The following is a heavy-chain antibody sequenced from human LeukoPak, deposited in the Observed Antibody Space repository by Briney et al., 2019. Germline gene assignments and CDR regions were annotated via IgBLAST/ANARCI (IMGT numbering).Heavy chain of an antibody. CDR3: ARNSESVRYYYYYMDV. CDR1: GYTFTSYG. V-gene: IGHV1-18*01. Sequence: ASVKVSCKASGYTFTSYGISWVRQAPGQGLEWMGWISAYNGNTNYAQKLQGRVTMTTDTSTSTAYMELRSLRSDDTAVYYCARNSESVRYYYYYMDVWGKGTTVTVSS. CDR2: ISAYNGNT. J-gene: IGHJ6*03. D-gene: IGHD1-26*01.